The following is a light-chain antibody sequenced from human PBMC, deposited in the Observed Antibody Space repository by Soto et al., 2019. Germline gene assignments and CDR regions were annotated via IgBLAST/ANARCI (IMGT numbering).Light chain of an antibody. CDR3: QQRST. Sequence: EIVLTQSPATLSLSPGERATLSCRASQSVSSNLAWYQQKPGQAPRLLIFDVSNRATGIPARFSGSGSGTDFTLPISGLELEVFAFFYFQQRSTFGEGT. CDR2: DVS. J-gene: IGKJ1*01. V-gene: IGKV3-11*01. CDR1: QSVSSN.